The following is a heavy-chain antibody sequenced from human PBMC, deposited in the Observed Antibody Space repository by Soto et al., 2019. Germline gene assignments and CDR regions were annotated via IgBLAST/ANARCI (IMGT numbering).Heavy chain of an antibody. CDR2: ISYDGSNK. V-gene: IGHV3-30*18. CDR1: GFTFSSYG. J-gene: IGHJ4*02. CDR3: AKDQWLQFLYYFDY. Sequence: QVQLVESGGGVVQPGRSLRLSCAASGFTFSSYGMHWVRQAPGKGLEWGAGISYDGSNKYYADSVKGRFTISRDNSKNTLYLQMNSLRDEDTAVYYCAKDQWLQFLYYFDYWGQGTLVTVSS. D-gene: IGHD5-12*01.